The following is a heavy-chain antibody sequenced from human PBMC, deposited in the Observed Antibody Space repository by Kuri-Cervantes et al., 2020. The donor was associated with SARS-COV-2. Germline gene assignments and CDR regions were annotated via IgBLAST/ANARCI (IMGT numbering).Heavy chain of an antibody. D-gene: IGHD3-10*01. V-gene: IGHV3-30-3*01. CDR3: AKDLRLLWFGELLY. CDR1: AFTFSSYA. Sequence: LSLTCAASAFTFSSYAMHWVRQAPGKGLEWVAIISYDGSNKYYADSVKGRFTISRDNSKNTLYLQMNSLRAEDTAVYYCAKDLRLLWFGELLYWGQGTLVTVSS. J-gene: IGHJ4*02. CDR2: ISYDGSNK.